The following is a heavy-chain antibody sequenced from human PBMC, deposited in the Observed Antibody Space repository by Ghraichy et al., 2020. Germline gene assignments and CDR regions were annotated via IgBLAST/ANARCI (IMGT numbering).Heavy chain of an antibody. CDR3: ASWSFCSSTSCPALSRFYP. J-gene: IGHJ5*02. Sequence: SEKRDINGKGAGGSGSRGDYYWTWIRQPPGKRLEWIGYIYYTGSTSYNPSLKSRVTISLHTSTNQFSLKLSSVSAADTAVYYCASWSFCSSTSCPALSRFYPWAHITLVTFSS. D-gene: IGHD2-2*01. V-gene: IGHV4-61*08. CDR1: GGSGSRGDYY. CDR2: IYYTGST.